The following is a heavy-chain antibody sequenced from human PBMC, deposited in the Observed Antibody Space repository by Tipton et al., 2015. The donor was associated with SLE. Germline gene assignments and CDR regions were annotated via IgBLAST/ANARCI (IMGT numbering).Heavy chain of an antibody. J-gene: IGHJ5*02. CDR2: IYYSGST. CDR1: GGSFRSHY. CDR3: ARGPTPVDP. Sequence: TLSLTCTVSGGSFRSHYWSWIRQPPGKGLEWIGYIYYSGSTLYNPSLKSRATISVDTSTNQFSLKLASVTAADTAVYYCARGPTPVDPWGQGTLVIVSS. V-gene: IGHV4-59*11.